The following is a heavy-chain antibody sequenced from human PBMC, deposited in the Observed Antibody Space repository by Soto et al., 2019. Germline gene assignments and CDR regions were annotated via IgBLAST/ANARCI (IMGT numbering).Heavy chain of an antibody. J-gene: IGHJ4*02. CDR2: ISLDGEK. CDR1: GFSLNTRGVG. Sequence: ITLKESGPTLVKPTQTLTLTCTFSGFSLNTRGVGVGWIRQPPGKALEWLALISLDGEKRYSPSLKSRLTFPKDTSENQVVLTMTNMDPVDTATYYCAHRRGDLLTGHYYFDYWGQGTLVTVSS. CDR3: AHRRGDLLTGHYYFDY. D-gene: IGHD3-9*01. V-gene: IGHV2-5*02.